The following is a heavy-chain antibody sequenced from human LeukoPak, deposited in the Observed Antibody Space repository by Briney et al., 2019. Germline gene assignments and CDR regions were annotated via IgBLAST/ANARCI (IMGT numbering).Heavy chain of an antibody. J-gene: IGHJ4*02. CDR1: GFTFSSYS. Sequence: GGSLRLSCAASGFTFSSYSMNWVRQAPGKGLEWVGFIRRKTNGGTTEYAASVKGRFTISRDDSKSITYLQMNSLKTEDTAVYYCARGDYGDYYDLDCWGQGALVTVSS. CDR3: ARGDYGDYYDLDC. V-gene: IGHV3-71*01. CDR2: IRRKTNGGTT. D-gene: IGHD4-17*01.